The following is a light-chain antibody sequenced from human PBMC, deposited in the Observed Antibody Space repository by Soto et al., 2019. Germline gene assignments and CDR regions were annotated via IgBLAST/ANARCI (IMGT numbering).Light chain of an antibody. Sequence: DIPMTQSPSTLSASVGDRVIITCRASQSISTWLAWFQQKPGKAPKLLIYKASTLETGVPSRFSGSGSGTELTLTISSLQPDDVATYYCQQCIGYPYTFGQGTKLEI. J-gene: IGKJ2*01. CDR2: KAS. V-gene: IGKV1-5*03. CDR1: QSISTW. CDR3: QQCIGYPYT.